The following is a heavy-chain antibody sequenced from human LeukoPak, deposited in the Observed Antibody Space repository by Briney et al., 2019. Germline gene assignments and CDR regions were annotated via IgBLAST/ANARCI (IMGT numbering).Heavy chain of an antibody. J-gene: IGHJ2*01. V-gene: IGHV1-46*01. CDR1: GYTFTSYY. D-gene: IGHD5-12*01. CDR3: ARDWGGYSGYDPLWYFDL. Sequence: ASVKVSCKASGYTFTSYYMHWVRQAPGQGLEWIGIINPSGGSTSYAQKFQGRVTMTRDTSTSTVYMELSSLRSEDTAVYYCARDWGGYSGYDPLWYFDLWGRGTLVTVSS. CDR2: INPSGGST.